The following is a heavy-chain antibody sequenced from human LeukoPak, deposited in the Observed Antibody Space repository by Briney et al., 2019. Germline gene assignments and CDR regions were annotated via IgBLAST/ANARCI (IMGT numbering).Heavy chain of an antibody. CDR2: IYYSGST. V-gene: IGHV4-59*01. Sequence: SETLSITCTVSGGSISSYYWSWIRQPPGKGLEWIGYIYYSGSTNYNPSLKSRVTISVDTSKNQFSLKLSSVTAADTAVYYCARVKSVTMVRGVIRWFDPWGQGTLVTVSS. CDR1: GGSISSYY. J-gene: IGHJ5*02. CDR3: ARVKSVTMVRGVIRWFDP. D-gene: IGHD3-10*01.